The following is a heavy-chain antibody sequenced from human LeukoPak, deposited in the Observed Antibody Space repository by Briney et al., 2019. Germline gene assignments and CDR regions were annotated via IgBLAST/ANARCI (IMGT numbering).Heavy chain of an antibody. CDR2: INRDGSEK. V-gene: IGHV3-7*01. Sequence: GGSLRLSCAASGFTFSSFWMSWVRQAPGKGLEWVANINRDGSEKYYVDSVKGRFTISRDDANNSLYLQMNSLRAEDTAVYYCAELGITMIGGVWGKGTTVTISS. CDR1: GFTFSSFW. CDR3: AELGITMIGGV. D-gene: IGHD3-10*02. J-gene: IGHJ6*04.